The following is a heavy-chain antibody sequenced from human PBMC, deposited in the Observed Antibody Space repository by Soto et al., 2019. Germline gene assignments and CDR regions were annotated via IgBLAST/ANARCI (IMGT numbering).Heavy chain of an antibody. V-gene: IGHV5-51*01. Sequence: GESLKISGKGSGYNFAGYWIGWVRQMPGKGLEWMGIIYPGDSDTRYSPSFQGQVTISADKSISTAYLQWSSLKASDTAMYYCARRSGYDEHYYYYYGMDVWGQGTTVTVSS. J-gene: IGHJ6*02. CDR2: IYPGDSDT. D-gene: IGHD5-12*01. CDR1: GYNFAGYW. CDR3: ARRSGYDEHYYYYYGMDV.